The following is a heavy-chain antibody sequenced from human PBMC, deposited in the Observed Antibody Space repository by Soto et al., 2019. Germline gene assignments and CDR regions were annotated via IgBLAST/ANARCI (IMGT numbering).Heavy chain of an antibody. J-gene: IGHJ6*02. D-gene: IGHD2-21*01. CDR1: GYSFTSYL. CDR2: IDPSDSYT. Sequence: GESLKISCKGSGYSFTSYLMSWVRQMPGKGLEWMGRIDPSDSYTNYSPSFQGHVTISADKSISTAYLQWSSLKASDTAMYYCARHNCGGDCYYYGMGVWGQGTMVTVSS. CDR3: ARHNCGGDCYYYGMGV. V-gene: IGHV5-10-1*01.